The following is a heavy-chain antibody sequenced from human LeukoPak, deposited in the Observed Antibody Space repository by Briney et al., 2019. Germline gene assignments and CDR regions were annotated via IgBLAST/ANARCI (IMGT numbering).Heavy chain of an antibody. CDR1: GGSISSGNYY. CDR2: VYYSGYT. D-gene: IGHD1-1*01. V-gene: IGHV4-39*01. Sequence: PSETLSLTCTVSGGSISSGNYYWSWIRQPPGKGLEWIGSVYYSGYTYYNPSLKSRVTISVDTSKNQFSLKLSSLTAADTTVYYCARHDLTTGHWLDPWGQGTLVTVSS. J-gene: IGHJ5*02. CDR3: ARHDLTTGHWLDP.